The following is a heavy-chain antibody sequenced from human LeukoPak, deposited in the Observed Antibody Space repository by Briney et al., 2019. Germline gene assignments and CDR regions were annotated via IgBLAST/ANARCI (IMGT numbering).Heavy chain of an antibody. V-gene: IGHV3-53*01. J-gene: IGHJ4*02. D-gene: IGHD3-3*02. Sequence: GGSLRLSCAASGFTVSSTYMSWVRQAPGQGLKWVSLLYSSGITFYAESVQGRFTISRDNSKNTLYLQMSSLRAEDTAIYYCARDSSSFPNYFDFWGQGTLVTVSS. CDR3: ARDSSSFPNYFDF. CDR1: GFTVSSTY. CDR2: LYSSGIT.